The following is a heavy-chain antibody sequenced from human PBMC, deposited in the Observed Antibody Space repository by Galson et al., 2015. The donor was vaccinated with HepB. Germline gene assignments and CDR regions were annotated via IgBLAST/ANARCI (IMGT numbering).Heavy chain of an antibody. J-gene: IGHJ4*02. V-gene: IGHV7-4-1*02. Sequence: SVKVSCKASGYTFTNYAMNWVRQAPGQGLEWMGGINTKTGKPTYAQGFTGRFVFSSDTSVSTAYLQISGLKAEDTAVYYCVTPLSNGYDYWRNWGKGTLVTVSS. D-gene: IGHD5-12*01. CDR2: INTKTGKP. CDR1: GYTFTNYA. CDR3: VTPLSNGYDYWRN.